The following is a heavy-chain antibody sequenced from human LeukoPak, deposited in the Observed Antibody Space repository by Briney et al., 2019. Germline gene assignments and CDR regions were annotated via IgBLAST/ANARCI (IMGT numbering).Heavy chain of an antibody. CDR3: AREIAVANKFDY. J-gene: IGHJ4*02. CDR2: ISGSGGST. CDR1: GFTFSSYA. Sequence: GGSLRLSCAASGFTFSSYAMSWVRQAPGKGLEWVSAISGSGGSTYYADSVKGRFTISRDNAKNSLYLQMNSLRAEDTAVYYCAREIAVANKFDYWGQGTLVTVSS. D-gene: IGHD6-19*01. V-gene: IGHV3-23*01.